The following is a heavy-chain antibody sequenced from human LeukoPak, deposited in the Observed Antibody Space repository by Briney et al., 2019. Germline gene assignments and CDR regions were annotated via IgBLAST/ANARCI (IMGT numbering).Heavy chain of an antibody. J-gene: IGHJ5*02. V-gene: IGHV4-30-2*01. CDR2: IYHSGST. CDR3: ARGPWFDP. CDR1: GGSISSGGYS. Sequence: SQTLSLTCAVSGGSISSGGYSWSWIRQPPGKGLEWIGYIYHSGSTNYNPSLKSRVTISVDTSKNQFSLKLSSVTAADTAVYYCARGPWFDPWGQGTLVTVSS.